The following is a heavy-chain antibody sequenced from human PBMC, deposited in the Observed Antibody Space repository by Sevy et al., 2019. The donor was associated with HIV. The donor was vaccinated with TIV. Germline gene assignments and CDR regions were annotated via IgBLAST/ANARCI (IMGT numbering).Heavy chain of an antibody. Sequence: GGSLRLSCAASGFTFSSYWMHWVRQAPGKGLMWVSRINSDGSSTDYADSVEGRFTISRDNAKNTLYLQMNSLRDEATAVYYCAKDINYDFWSGYYTGSGVDYWGQGTLVTVAS. CDR2: INSDGSST. CDR1: GFTFSSYW. D-gene: IGHD3-3*01. CDR3: AKDINYDFWSGYYTGSGVDY. V-gene: IGHV3-74*01. J-gene: IGHJ4*02.